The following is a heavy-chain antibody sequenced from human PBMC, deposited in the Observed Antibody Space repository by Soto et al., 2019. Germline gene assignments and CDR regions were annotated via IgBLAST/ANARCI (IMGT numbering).Heavy chain of an antibody. CDR1: GFTFSNYI. J-gene: IGHJ4*02. CDR3: ARDDEGGSYCDLGY. Sequence: PGGSLRLSCAASGFTFSNYIMHWVRQAPGKGLEWVAIILHDGNNKYYADSVKGRFTISRDNSKNTLYLQMNSLRTEETAIYYCARDDEGGSYCDLGYWGQGTLVTVSS. D-gene: IGHD3-10*01. CDR2: ILHDGNNK. V-gene: IGHV3-30-3*01.